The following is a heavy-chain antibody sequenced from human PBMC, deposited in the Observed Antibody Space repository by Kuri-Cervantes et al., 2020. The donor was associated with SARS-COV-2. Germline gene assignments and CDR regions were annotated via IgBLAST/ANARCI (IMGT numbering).Heavy chain of an antibody. J-gene: IGHJ4*02. CDR3: VKDYYGSGINWIFDS. V-gene: IGHV3-23*01. D-gene: IGHD3-10*01. CDR1: GFTFSIYA. Sequence: GGSLRLSCAPSGFTFSIYAMNWVRQGPRKGLEWVSGISGSGATTYYADSVKGRFTISRDNSKNTLYLQMDGLRADDTAVYYCVKDYYGSGINWIFDSWGQGALVTVSS. CDR2: ISGSGATT.